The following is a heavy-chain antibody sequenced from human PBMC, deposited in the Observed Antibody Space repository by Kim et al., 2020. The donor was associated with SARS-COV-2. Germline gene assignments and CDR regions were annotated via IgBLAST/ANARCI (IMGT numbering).Heavy chain of an antibody. J-gene: IGHJ5*02. D-gene: IGHD5-18*01. CDR2: IYYSGST. CDR1: GGSISSYY. CDR3: ARALAGAPGRGYSYGYFGWFDP. Sequence: SETLSLTCTVSGGSISSYYWSWIRQPPGKGLEWIGYIYYSGSTNYNPSLKSRVTISVDTSKNQFSLKLSSVTAADTAVYYCARALAGAPGRGYSYGYFGWFDPWGQGTLVTVSS. V-gene: IGHV4-59*13.